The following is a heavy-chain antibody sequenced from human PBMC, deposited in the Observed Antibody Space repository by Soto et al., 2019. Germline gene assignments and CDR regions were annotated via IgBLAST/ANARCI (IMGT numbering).Heavy chain of an antibody. CDR2: ISGSGGST. V-gene: IGHV3-23*01. D-gene: IGHD7-27*01. J-gene: IGHJ4*02. Sequence: PGGSLRLSCAASGFTFSIFAMSWVRQSPGKGLEWVSTISGSGGSTYYADAVKGRFTISRDNSMDTLYLQMKSLRVEDTAIYYCAKEVSLGSTVDLGYWGKGTLFTVSS. CDR1: GFTFSIFA. CDR3: AKEVSLGSTVDLGY.